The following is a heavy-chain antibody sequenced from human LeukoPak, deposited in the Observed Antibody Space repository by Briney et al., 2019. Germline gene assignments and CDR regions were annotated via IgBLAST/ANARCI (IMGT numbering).Heavy chain of an antibody. V-gene: IGHV4-59*08. D-gene: IGHD3-10*01. CDR3: RGHGLWFGELVPWFDP. J-gene: IGHJ5*02. CDR2: IYYSGST. Sequence: SETLSLTCTVSGGSISSYYWSWIRQPPGKGPEWIGYIYYSGSTNYNPSLKSRVTISVDTSKNQFSLKLSSVTAEDTAVDFWRGHGLWFGELVPWFDPWGQGTLVTVSS. CDR1: GGSISSYY.